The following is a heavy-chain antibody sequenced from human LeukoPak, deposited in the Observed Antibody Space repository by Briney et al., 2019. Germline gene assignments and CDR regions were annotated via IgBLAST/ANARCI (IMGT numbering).Heavy chain of an antibody. Sequence: SSETLSLTCTVSGGSISSSSYYWGWVRQPPGKGLEWIGSIYYSGSTYYNPSLKSRVTISVDTSKNQFSLKLSSVTAADMAVYYCARLWLRLYYMDVWGKGTTVTVSS. CDR2: IYYSGST. J-gene: IGHJ6*03. V-gene: IGHV4-39*01. D-gene: IGHD5-12*01. CDR1: GGSISSSSYY. CDR3: ARLWLRLYYMDV.